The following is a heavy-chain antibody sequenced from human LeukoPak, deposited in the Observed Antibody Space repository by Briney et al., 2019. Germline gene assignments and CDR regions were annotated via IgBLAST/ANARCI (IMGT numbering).Heavy chain of an antibody. J-gene: IGHJ6*02. CDR2: IRNDGSNK. CDR3: AKVYPYYTMDV. CDR1: GFTFSNYG. Sequence: GGSLRLSCAASGFTFSNYGMHWVRQAPGKGLEWVAFIRNDGSNKYYADSVKGRFTISRDNSKNTVYLQMNSLRPEDTAVYYCAKVYPYYTMDVWGRGTTVTVSS. V-gene: IGHV3-30*02. D-gene: IGHD5/OR15-5a*01.